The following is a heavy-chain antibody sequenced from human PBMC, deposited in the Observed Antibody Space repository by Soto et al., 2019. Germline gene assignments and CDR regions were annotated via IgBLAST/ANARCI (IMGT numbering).Heavy chain of an antibody. CDR3: ARKYISSSLGFDP. CDR1: GGSISSSSYY. J-gene: IGHJ5*02. CDR2: IYYSGST. V-gene: IGHV4-39*01. D-gene: IGHD6-6*01. Sequence: QLQLQESGPGLVKPSETLSLTCTVSGGSISSSSYYWGWIRQPPGKGLEWIGSIYYSGSTYYNPSLNIRITQSVHTSKNQFSLKLSTVTAADTAVYYCARKYISSSLGFDPWGQGTLVTVSS.